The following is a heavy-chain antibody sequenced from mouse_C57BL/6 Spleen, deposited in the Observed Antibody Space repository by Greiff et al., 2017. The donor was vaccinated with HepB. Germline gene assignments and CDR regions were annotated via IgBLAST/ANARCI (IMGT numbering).Heavy chain of an antibody. Sequence: VQLQQPGAELVKPGASVKLSCKASGYTFTSYWMHWVKQRPGRGLEWIGRIDPKSGGTKYNEKFKSKATLTVDKPSSTAYMQLSSLTSEDTAVYYCARVGIYYGNWYAMGYWGQGASVTVSS. CDR2: IDPKSGGT. D-gene: IGHD2-1*01. CDR1: GYTFTSYW. CDR3: ARVGIYYGNWYAMGY. V-gene: IGHV1-72*01. J-gene: IGHJ4*01.